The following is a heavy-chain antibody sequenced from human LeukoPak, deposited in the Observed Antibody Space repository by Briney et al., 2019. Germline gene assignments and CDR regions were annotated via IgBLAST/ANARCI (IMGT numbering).Heavy chain of an antibody. CDR3: VKDMRGCSGGSCYGTFDY. CDR1: GFTFSSYA. Sequence: PGGSLRLSCSASGFTFSSYAMHWVRQAPGKGLEYVSAISSNGGSTYYADSVKGRFTISRDNSKNTLYLQMSSLRAEGTAVYYCVKDMRGCSGGSCYGTFDYWGQGALATVSS. V-gene: IGHV3-64D*09. J-gene: IGHJ4*02. D-gene: IGHD2-15*01. CDR2: ISSNGGST.